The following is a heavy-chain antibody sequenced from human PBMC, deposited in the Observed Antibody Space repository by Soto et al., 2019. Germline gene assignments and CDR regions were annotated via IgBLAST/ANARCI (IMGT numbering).Heavy chain of an antibody. D-gene: IGHD3-9*01. CDR2: VDPEDGAT. Sequence: EVQLVQSGAEVKKPGATVKISCKVSGYFFTDYSMHWVQQAPGRGLEWMGLVDPEDGATTYAEKFQGRVTITADTSTDTAYMELSSLRSEDTAVYYCATARGRAFRYFDFWGQGTTVTVSS. J-gene: IGHJ6*02. CDR3: ATARGRAFRYFDF. V-gene: IGHV1-69-2*01. CDR1: GYFFTDYS.